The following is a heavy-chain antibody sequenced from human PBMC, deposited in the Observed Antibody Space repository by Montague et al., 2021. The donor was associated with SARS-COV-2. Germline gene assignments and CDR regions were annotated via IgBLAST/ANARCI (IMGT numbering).Heavy chain of an antibody. CDR2: INHGGST. D-gene: IGHD2-15*01. Sequence: SETLSLTCAVHGTSFSGYYWNWIRQPPGKGLEWIGEINHGGSTKYSPSLKSRLTISADTSKNQLSLKLTSVAAADTAVYYCARLRDGVVPSPILGVRPYYSYCSMDVWGRGTTVTVSS. J-gene: IGHJ6*03. V-gene: IGHV4-34*01. CDR1: GTSFSGYY. CDR3: ARLRDGVVPSPILGVRPYYSYCSMDV.